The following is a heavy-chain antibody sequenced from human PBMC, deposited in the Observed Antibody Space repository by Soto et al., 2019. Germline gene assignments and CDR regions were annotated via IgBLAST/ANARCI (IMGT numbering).Heavy chain of an antibody. CDR1: GFTFNTYG. CDR2: IWYDGSNN. V-gene: IGHV3-33*08. CDR3: ARGDCTGAYCYSWPFNYGVDV. D-gene: IGHD2-15*01. J-gene: IGHJ6*02. Sequence: QVQLVESGGGVVKPGGSLRLSCTTSGFTFNTYGMYWVRQAPGKGLEWVAIIWYDGSNNYYGDSVKGRFTISRDNSKNTLYLQMNSLRAEDTALYYCARGDCTGAYCYSWPFNYGVDVWGQGTTVTVSS.